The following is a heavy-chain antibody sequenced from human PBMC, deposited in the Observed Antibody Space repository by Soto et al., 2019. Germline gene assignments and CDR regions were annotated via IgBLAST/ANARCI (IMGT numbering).Heavy chain of an antibody. CDR3: AREYCSGGSCYGGDY. V-gene: IGHV1-18*01. D-gene: IGHD2-15*01. J-gene: IGHJ4*02. CDR2: ISTYNSDT. Sequence: QVQLVQSGAEVKEPGASVKVSCKASGYTLTSYGISWVRQAPGQGLEWMGWISTYNSDTKYAHKFQDRVTMTTDTSTSTPYMELRSLRSDDTAVYYCAREYCSGGSCYGGDYWGQGTLVTVSS. CDR1: GYTLTSYG.